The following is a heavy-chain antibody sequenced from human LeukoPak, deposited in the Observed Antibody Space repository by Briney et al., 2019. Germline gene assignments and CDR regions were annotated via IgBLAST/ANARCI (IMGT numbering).Heavy chain of an antibody. CDR3: ARGRGIAAAGTRNKLFDY. CDR1: GGSISSYY. D-gene: IGHD6-13*01. J-gene: IGHJ4*02. V-gene: IGHV4-34*01. Sequence: SETLSLTCTVSGGSISSYYWSWIRQPPGKGLEWIGEINHSGSTNYNPSLKSRVTISVDTSKNQFSLKLSSVTAADTAVYYCARGRGIAAAGTRNKLFDYWGQGTLVTVSS. CDR2: INHSGST.